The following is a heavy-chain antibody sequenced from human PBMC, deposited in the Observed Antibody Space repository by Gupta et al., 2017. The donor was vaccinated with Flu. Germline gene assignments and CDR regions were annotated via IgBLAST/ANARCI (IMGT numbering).Heavy chain of an antibody. CDR1: GYTFTGYY. CDR3: ARDAAVAGTGVEWFDP. CDR2: INPNSGGT. V-gene: IGHV1-2*02. Sequence: QVQLVQSGAEVKKPGASVKVSCKASGYTFTGYYMHWVRQAPGQGLEWMGWINPNSGGTNYAQKFQGRVTMTRDTSISTAYMELSRLRSDDTAVYYCARDAAVAGTGVEWFDPWGQGTLVTVSS. J-gene: IGHJ5*02. D-gene: IGHD6-19*01.